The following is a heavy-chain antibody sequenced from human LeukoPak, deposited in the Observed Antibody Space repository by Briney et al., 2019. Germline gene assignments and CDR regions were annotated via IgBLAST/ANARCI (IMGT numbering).Heavy chain of an antibody. D-gene: IGHD6-13*01. Sequence: ASVKVSCKASGYTFTSHGISWVRQAPGQGLEWMGWINPNSGGTNYAQKFQGRVTMTRDTSISTAYMELSRLRSDDTAVYYCARDYIAAAVYDYWGQGTLVTVSS. CDR1: GYTFTSHG. J-gene: IGHJ4*02. V-gene: IGHV1-2*02. CDR3: ARDYIAAAVYDY. CDR2: INPNSGGT.